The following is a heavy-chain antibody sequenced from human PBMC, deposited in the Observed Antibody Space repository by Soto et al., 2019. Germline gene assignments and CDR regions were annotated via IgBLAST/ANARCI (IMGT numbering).Heavy chain of an antibody. CDR3: ERAPAGCTNGVCSEYYFDY. V-gene: IGHV4-59*01. CDR1: GVSISSYY. Sequence: ETLCLTCPVSGVSISSYYWSWIRQPPGKGLEWIGYIYYSGSTNYNPSLKSRVTISVDTSKNQFSLKLSSVTAADTAVYYCERAPAGCTNGVCSEYYFDYWGQGTLVTVYS. CDR2: IYYSGST. J-gene: IGHJ4*02. D-gene: IGHD2-8*01.